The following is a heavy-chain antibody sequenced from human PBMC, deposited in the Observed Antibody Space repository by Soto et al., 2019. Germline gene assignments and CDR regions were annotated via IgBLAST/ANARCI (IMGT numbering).Heavy chain of an antibody. CDR3: ARRYSFAQGDGMDV. J-gene: IGHJ6*02. CDR1: GDIFTKYA. Sequence: QGHLVQSGAEVKKPGSSVKVSCAASGDIFTKYAITWVRQAPGQGLEWMGEIITMFGTTDYEPRFQSRLTITADESTGTGYLELRSLRSEDTAIYYCARRYSFAQGDGMDVWGQGTTVIVSS. V-gene: IGHV1-69*01. CDR2: IITMFGTT. D-gene: IGHD5-12*01.